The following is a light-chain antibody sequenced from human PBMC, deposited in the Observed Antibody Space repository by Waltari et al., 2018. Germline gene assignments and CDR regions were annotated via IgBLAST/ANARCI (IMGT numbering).Light chain of an antibody. V-gene: IGLV3-25*03. CDR1: ALPNRY. Sequence: SSELTQPPSVSVSPGQTARITCSGAALPNRYTYWYRQQPGQAPVLLIYKDTERPSGIPERFSGSSSGTTVTLTISGVQAEDEADYYCQSADSAGTYVFGTGTKVTVL. CDR3: QSADSAGTYV. CDR2: KDT. J-gene: IGLJ1*01.